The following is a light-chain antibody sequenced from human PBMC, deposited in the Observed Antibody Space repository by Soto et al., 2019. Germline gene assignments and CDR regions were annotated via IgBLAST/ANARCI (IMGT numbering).Light chain of an antibody. V-gene: IGKV3-11*01. CDR1: QSLATF. CDR2: DAS. Sequence: IVLTQSPATLSLSPGERATLSCRASQSLATFLAWYQQRPGQAPRLLIYDASNRDTGVPARFSGSGSGTDFTLTISSLEPEDFVFYYCQQRTNWRITFGQGTRLEIK. J-gene: IGKJ5*01. CDR3: QQRTNWRIT.